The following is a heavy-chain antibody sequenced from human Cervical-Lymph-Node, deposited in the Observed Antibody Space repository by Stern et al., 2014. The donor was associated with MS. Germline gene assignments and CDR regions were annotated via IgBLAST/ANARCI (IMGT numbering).Heavy chain of an antibody. J-gene: IGHJ4*02. CDR2: IFYRGST. CDR1: GDSINYYY. CDR3: ARVLRRRVIGAPGAGYYFDY. D-gene: IGHD6-13*01. V-gene: IGHV4-59*01. Sequence: QVQLQESGPGLVQPSETLSLTCTVSGDSINYYYWGWIRQPPGTALAWIGYIFYRGSTTYNPSLKSRVTISVDTSKNQFSLSLSSVTAADTAVYYCARVLRRRVIGAPGAGYYFDYWGQGTLVTVPS.